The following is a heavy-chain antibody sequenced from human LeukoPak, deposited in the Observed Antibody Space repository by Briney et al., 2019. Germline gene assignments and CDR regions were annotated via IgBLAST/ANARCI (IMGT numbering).Heavy chain of an antibody. CDR3: ARDLYSIYYDSSIKGFDY. V-gene: IGHV1-46*01. CDR1: GYTFTSYY. D-gene: IGHD3-22*01. J-gene: IGHJ4*02. CDR2: INPSGGST. Sequence: GASVKVSCKASGYTFTSYYMHWVRQAPGQGLEWMGIINPSGGSTSYAQKFQGRVTMTRDTSTSTVYMELSSLRSEDTAVYYCARDLYSIYYDSSIKGFDYWGQGTLVTVSS.